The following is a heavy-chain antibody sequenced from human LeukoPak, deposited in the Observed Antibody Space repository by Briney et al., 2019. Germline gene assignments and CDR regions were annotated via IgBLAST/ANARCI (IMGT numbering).Heavy chain of an antibody. D-gene: IGHD6-13*01. CDR3: AKDIEQQLAHVAFDI. CDR2: ISWNSGSV. Sequence: PGGSLRLSCAASGLTFDDYAMHWVRQAPGKGLEWVSGISWNSGSVGYADSVKGRFTISRDNAKNSLYLQLNSLRAEDTALYYCAKDIEQQLAHVAFDIWGQGTMVTVSS. CDR1: GLTFDDYA. J-gene: IGHJ3*02. V-gene: IGHV3-9*01.